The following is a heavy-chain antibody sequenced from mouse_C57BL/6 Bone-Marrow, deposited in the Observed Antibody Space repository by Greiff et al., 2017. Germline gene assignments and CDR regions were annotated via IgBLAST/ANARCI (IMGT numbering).Heavy chain of an antibody. J-gene: IGHJ1*03. CDR1: GYTFTTYP. D-gene: IGHD1-1*01. CDR2: FHPYNDDT. Sequence: QVQLKESGAELVKPGASVKMSCKASGYTFTTYPIEWMKQNHGKSLEWIGNFHPYNDDTKYNEKFKGKATLTVEKSSSTVYLELSRLTSDDSAVYHCARRGKGFFYYGSIHWYFDVWGTGTTVTVSS. V-gene: IGHV1-47*01. CDR3: ARRGKGFFYYGSIHWYFDV.